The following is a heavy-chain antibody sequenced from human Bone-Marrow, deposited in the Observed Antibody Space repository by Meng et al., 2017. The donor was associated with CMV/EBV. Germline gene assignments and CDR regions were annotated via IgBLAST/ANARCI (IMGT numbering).Heavy chain of an antibody. CDR2: MNPNSGNT. Sequence: ASVKVSCKASGGTFSSYAISWVRQATGQGLEWMGWMNPNSGNTGYAQKFQGRVTMTRNTSISTAYMELSSLRSEDTAVYYCARGPKSGWRYYWGQGTLVTVSS. CDR1: GGTFSSYA. J-gene: IGHJ4*02. D-gene: IGHD2-21*01. CDR3: ARGPKSGWRYY. V-gene: IGHV1-8*02.